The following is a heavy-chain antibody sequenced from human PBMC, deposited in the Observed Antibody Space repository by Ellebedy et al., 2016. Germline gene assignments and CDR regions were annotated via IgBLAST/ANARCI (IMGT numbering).Heavy chain of an antibody. Sequence: SETLSLTCAVYGGSFSGYYWSWIRQPPGKGLEWIGEINHSGRTNYNPSLKSRVTISVDTSKNQFSLKLSSVTAADTAVYYCARDTMVRGANDYWGQGNLVTVSS. D-gene: IGHD3-10*01. CDR3: ARDTMVRGANDY. J-gene: IGHJ4*02. CDR1: GGSFSGYY. V-gene: IGHV4-34*01. CDR2: INHSGRT.